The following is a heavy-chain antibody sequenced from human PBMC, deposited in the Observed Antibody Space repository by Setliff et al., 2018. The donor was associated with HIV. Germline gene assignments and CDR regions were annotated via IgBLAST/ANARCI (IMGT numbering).Heavy chain of an antibody. Sequence: GASVKVSCKAPGYTLSTYALYWVRQAPGQRLEWMGWINSDNGNTKFSQKFQGRLTITADTTASTAYMVLSSLTSEDTAVYYCARGGAREYQLLYNYFDPWGQGTLVTVSS. J-gene: IGHJ5*02. CDR1: GYTLSTYA. CDR3: ARGGAREYQLLYNYFDP. D-gene: IGHD2-2*01. V-gene: IGHV1-3*01. CDR2: INSDNGNT.